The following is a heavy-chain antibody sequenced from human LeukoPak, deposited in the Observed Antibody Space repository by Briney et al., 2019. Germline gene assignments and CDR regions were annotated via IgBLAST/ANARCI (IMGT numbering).Heavy chain of an antibody. CDR3: ARYGYSYGGNYYGMDV. J-gene: IGHJ6*02. D-gene: IGHD5-18*01. V-gene: IGHV3-23*01. CDR2: ISGSGGST. Sequence: GGSLRLSCAASGFTFSSYAMSWVRQAPGKGLEWVSAISGSGGSTYYADSVKGRFTISRDNSKNTLYLQMNSLRAEDTAVYYCARYGYSYGGNYYGMDVWGQGTTVTVSS. CDR1: GFTFSSYA.